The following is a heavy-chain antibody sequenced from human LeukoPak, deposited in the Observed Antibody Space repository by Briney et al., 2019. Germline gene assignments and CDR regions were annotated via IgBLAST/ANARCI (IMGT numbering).Heavy chain of an antibody. Sequence: SETLSLTCTVSGGSISSSSYYWGWIRQPPGKGLVWIGSIYYSGSTYYNPSLKSRVTISVDTSKNQFSLKLSSVTAADTAVYYCARLSTWRVGATLSWGQGTLVTVSS. J-gene: IGHJ4*02. CDR1: GGSISSSSYY. V-gene: IGHV4-39*01. CDR2: IYYSGST. CDR3: ARLSTWRVGATLS. D-gene: IGHD1-26*01.